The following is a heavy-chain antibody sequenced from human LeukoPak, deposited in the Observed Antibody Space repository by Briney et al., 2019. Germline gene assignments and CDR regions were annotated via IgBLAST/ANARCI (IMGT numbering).Heavy chain of an antibody. CDR2: ISGSGGST. V-gene: IGHV3-23*01. CDR3: ARDLVVATGPDY. D-gene: IGHD5-12*01. J-gene: IGHJ4*02. Sequence: GGSLRLSCAASGFTFSSYAMSWVRQAPGRGLEWVSAISGSGGSTYYADSVKGRFTISRDNSKNTLYLQMNSLRAEDTAVYYCARDLVVATGPDYWGQGTLVTVSS. CDR1: GFTFSSYA.